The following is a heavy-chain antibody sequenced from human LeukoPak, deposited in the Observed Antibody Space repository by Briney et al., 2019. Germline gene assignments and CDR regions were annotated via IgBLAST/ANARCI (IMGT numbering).Heavy chain of an antibody. CDR3: ARYGDYVSFDY. V-gene: IGHV4-59*08. D-gene: IGHD4-17*01. CDR2: IYYSGST. J-gene: IGHJ4*02. Sequence: SETLSLTCTVSGGSISSYYWSWIRQPPGKRLEWIGYIYYSGSTNYNPSLKSRVTISVDTSKNQFSLKLSSVTAADTAVYYCARYGDYVSFDYWGQGTLVTVSS. CDR1: GGSISSYY.